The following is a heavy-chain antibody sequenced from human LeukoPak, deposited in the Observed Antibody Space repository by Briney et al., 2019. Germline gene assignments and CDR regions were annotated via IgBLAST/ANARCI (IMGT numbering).Heavy chain of an antibody. CDR1: GYTFTSYA. CDR3: AREGLVGYFDY. CDR2: INAGNGNT. D-gene: IGHD3/OR15-3a*01. V-gene: IGHV1-3*01. Sequence: ASVEVSCKASGYTFTSYAMHWVRQAPGQRLEWMGWINAGNGNTKYSQKFQGRVTITRDTSASTAYMELSSLRSEDTAVYYCAREGLVGYFDYWGQGTLVTVSS. J-gene: IGHJ4*02.